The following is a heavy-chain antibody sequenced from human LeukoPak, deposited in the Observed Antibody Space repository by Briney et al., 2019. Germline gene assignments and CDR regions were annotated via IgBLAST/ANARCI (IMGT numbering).Heavy chain of an antibody. CDR1: GFTFSSHA. V-gene: IGHV3-23*01. CDR3: AKDHSPTY. Sequence: PGGSLRLSCAASGFTFSSHAMSWVRQAPGKGLEWVSGISGSGGSTYYADSVKGRFTISRGNSKNTLYMQMNSLRVEDTAVYYCAKDHSPTYWGQGTLVTVSS. CDR2: ISGSGGST. D-gene: IGHD1-1*01. J-gene: IGHJ4*02.